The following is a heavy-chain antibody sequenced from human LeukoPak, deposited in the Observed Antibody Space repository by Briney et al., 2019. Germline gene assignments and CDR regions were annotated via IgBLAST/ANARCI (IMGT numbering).Heavy chain of an antibody. D-gene: IGHD3-9*01. V-gene: IGHV3-30*04. Sequence: PGRSLRLSCEASGFTFSSYAMHWVRQAPGKGLEWVAVIAFDGSNKYYADSVKGRLTISRDNSKNTLYLQMNSLRAEDTAVYYCARATYDILTGYYWFDPWGQGTLATVSS. CDR1: GFTFSSYA. CDR2: IAFDGSNK. CDR3: ARATYDILTGYYWFDP. J-gene: IGHJ5*02.